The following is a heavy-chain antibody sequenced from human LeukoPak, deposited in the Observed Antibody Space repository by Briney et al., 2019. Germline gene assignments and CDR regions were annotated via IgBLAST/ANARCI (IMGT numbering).Heavy chain of an antibody. Sequence: GGSLRLSCAASGFTFSSYEMNWVRQAPGKGLEGLANINQAGIEKYFVDSVKGRFTISRDNSKNSLDLQMTSLRAEDTAVYYCAREVRGWRQFNHFDYWGQGTLVTVSS. CDR1: GFTFSSYE. D-gene: IGHD3-10*01. J-gene: IGHJ4*02. CDR2: INQAGIEK. V-gene: IGHV3-7*01. CDR3: AREVRGWRQFNHFDY.